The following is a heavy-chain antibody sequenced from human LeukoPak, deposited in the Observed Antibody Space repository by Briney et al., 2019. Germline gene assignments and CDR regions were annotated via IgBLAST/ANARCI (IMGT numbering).Heavy chain of an antibody. J-gene: IGHJ5*02. Sequence: SETLSLTCTVSGGSISSDTYYWSWIRQPAGKGLEWIGRIYASGNSNYNASLKSRVTISIDTSNNQFSLRLSSVIASDTAVYYCAGTRRYCSGGSSYNWFDPWGQGTLVTVSS. D-gene: IGHD2-15*01. V-gene: IGHV4-61*02. CDR2: IYASGNS. CDR1: GGSISSDTYY. CDR3: AGTRRYCSGGSSYNWFDP.